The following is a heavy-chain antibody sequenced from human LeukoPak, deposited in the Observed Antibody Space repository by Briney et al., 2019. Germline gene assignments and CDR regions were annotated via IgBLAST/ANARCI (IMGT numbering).Heavy chain of an antibody. V-gene: IGHV3-23*01. CDR2: IYENGGTT. J-gene: IGHJ4*02. Sequence: GGSLRLSCVGSGFTFRSHAMSWVRQAPEKGLEFVSGIYENGGTTYYADSVKGRFSISRDNSKNTLYLQMNSLRAEDTAVYYCARRYCSGGSCYGFPDYWGQGTLVTVSS. D-gene: IGHD2-15*01. CDR1: GFTFRSHA. CDR3: ARRYCSGGSCYGFPDY.